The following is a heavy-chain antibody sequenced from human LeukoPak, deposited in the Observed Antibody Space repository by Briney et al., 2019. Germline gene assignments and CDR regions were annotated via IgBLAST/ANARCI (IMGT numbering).Heavy chain of an antibody. CDR2: FYGSSSP. CDR3: ARDRYMRGDAFDI. V-gene: IGHV4-38-2*02. CDR1: GYSLKSGDY. Sequence: SETLSLTCVISGYSLKSGDYWGWIRQVPEKGLEWVGTFYGSSSPAYSPLLRGRVTMSLDTANKQFSLTLTSVTAADTAVYYCARDRYMRGDAFDIWGQGTMVTVSS. D-gene: IGHD5-24*01. J-gene: IGHJ3*02.